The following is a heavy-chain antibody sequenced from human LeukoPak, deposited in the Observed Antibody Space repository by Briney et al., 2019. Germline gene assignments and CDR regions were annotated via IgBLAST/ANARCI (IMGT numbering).Heavy chain of an antibody. CDR3: ARVERGSGSYSDYHYYYYMDV. CDR2: INPNSGGT. V-gene: IGHV1-2*02. D-gene: IGHD3-10*01. Sequence: ASVKVSCKASGYTFTRYYLHWVRQAPGQGLEWMGWINPNSGGTNYAQKFQGRVTMTRDTSISTAYMELSRLRSDDTAVYYCARVERGSGSYSDYHYYYYMDVWGKGTTVTVSS. J-gene: IGHJ6*03. CDR1: GYTFTRYY.